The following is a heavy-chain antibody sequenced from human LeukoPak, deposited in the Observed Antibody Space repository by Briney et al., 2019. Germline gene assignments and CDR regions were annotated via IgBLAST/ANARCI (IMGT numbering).Heavy chain of an antibody. V-gene: IGHV3-53*01. Sequence: GGSLRLSCAASGFTGSTSYMNWVRQAPGKGLEWVSVIYGGGSTYYADSVRGRFTISRDNSKNTLYLQMNSLRAEDTAVYFCARGYSSGWPDFWGQGTLVTVSS. CDR1: GFTGSTSY. CDR3: ARGYSSGWPDF. CDR2: IYGGGST. J-gene: IGHJ4*02. D-gene: IGHD6-25*01.